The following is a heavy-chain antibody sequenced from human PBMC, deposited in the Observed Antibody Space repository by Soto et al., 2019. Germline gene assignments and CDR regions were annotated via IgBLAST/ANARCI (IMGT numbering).Heavy chain of an antibody. D-gene: IGHD2-15*01. J-gene: IGHJ5*02. CDR2: ISFSGAT. V-gene: IGHV4-59*01. CDR1: GVSITSYF. Sequence: PSETLSLTCTVSGVSITSYFWSWIRQTPGKGLDWIGSISFSGATYSNPSLKGRAALSVDTSENHLSLTLNSVTSADTAVYYCARDPGYCSGVRCYPNYFDPWGQGTLVTVSS. CDR3: ARDPGYCSGVRCYPNYFDP.